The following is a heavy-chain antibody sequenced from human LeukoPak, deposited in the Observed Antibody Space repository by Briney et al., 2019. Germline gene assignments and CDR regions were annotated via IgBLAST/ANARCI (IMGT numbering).Heavy chain of an antibody. D-gene: IGHD4-17*01. CDR3: ARDRNDYGATNLNWFDP. V-gene: IGHV4-34*01. Sequence: SETLSLTCAVYGGSFSGYYWSWIRQPPGKGLEWIGEINHSGSTNYNPSLKSRVTISVDTSKNQFSLKLSSVTAADTAVYYCARDRNDYGATNLNWFDPWGQGTLVTVSS. CDR1: GGSFSGYY. J-gene: IGHJ5*02. CDR2: INHSGST.